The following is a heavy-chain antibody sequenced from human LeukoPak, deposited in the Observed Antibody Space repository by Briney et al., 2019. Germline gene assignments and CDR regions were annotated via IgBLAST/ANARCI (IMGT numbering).Heavy chain of an antibody. J-gene: IGHJ6*03. CDR3: ARLVVAAPQYHYYMDV. D-gene: IGHD2-15*01. CDR1: GGSFNGYY. CDR2: INHIGTT. Sequence: SETLSLTCNVSGGSFNGYYWTWIRQPPGKGLEWIAEINHIGTTNHNPSLTSRVSVSTDTSKNQFFLKLTSVTAADTALYYCARLVVAAPQYHYYMDVWGEGTTVTVSS. V-gene: IGHV4-34*01.